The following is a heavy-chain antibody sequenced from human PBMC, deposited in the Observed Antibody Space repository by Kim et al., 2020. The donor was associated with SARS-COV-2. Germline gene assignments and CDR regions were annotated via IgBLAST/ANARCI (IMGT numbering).Heavy chain of an antibody. J-gene: IGHJ4*02. D-gene: IGHD2-2*02. V-gene: IGHV3-23*01. Sequence: SVKGRFTSSRDNSKNTLYLQMNSLRVDDTAVYYCAKGDCDSPTCYTANYWGRGTLVTVSS. CDR3: AKGDCDSPTCYTANY.